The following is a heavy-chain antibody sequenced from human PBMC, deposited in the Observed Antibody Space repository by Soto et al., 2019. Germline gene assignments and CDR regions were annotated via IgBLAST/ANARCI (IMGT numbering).Heavy chain of an antibody. CDR1: GFSLDEYG. CDR2: MHRNGGST. V-gene: IGHV3-20*04. J-gene: IGHJ5*01. Sequence: EVQLVESGGGVVRPGGSLRLACAVSGFSLDEYGMSWVRQAPGKGLAWVSGMHRNGGSTGYADSVKGRFTISRDDAKHSLYLQMHSLRAEDTAFYYCARDHRWGYEYGDYGDSWGHGTLVTVSS. D-gene: IGHD4-17*01. CDR3: ARDHRWGYEYGDYGDS.